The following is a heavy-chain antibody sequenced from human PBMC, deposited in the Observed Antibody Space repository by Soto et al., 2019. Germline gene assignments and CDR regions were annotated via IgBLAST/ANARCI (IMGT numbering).Heavy chain of an antibody. V-gene: IGHV3-30*01. CDR3: ARDAQWLVEDGYFDL. Sequence: DSVKGRFTISRDNAKNTLYVHMNSLRTEDTAVYYCARDAQWLVEDGYFDLWCRGTLVTVSS. D-gene: IGHD6-19*01. J-gene: IGHJ2*01.